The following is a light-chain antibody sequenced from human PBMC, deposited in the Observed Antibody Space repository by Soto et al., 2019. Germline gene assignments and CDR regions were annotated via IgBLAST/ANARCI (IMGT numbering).Light chain of an antibody. CDR1: QNVISSY. J-gene: IGKJ4*01. V-gene: IGKV3-20*01. CDR3: QQYDSSHLT. CDR2: GTS. Sequence: ENVLTQSPGTLSLSPGERATLSCRASQNVISSYLAWYQQKPGQAPSLLVYGTSSRAAGIPDRFSGSGSGKDFTLTISRLEPEDFAVYYCQQYDSSHLTFGGGTKVEIK.